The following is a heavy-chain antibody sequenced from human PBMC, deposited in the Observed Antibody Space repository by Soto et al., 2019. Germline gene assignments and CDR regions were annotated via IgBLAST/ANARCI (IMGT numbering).Heavy chain of an antibody. Sequence: EASVKVSCKASGGTFSSYAISWVRQAPGQGLEWMGGIIPIFGTANYAQKFQGRVTITADESTSTAYMELSSLRSEDTAVYYCARVASGSYPDWGQGTLVTVSS. CDR3: ARVASGSYPD. CDR1: GGTFSSYA. D-gene: IGHD1-26*01. V-gene: IGHV1-69*13. CDR2: IIPIFGTA. J-gene: IGHJ4*02.